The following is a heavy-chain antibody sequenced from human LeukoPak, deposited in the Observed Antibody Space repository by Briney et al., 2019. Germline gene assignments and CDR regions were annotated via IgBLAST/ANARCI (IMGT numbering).Heavy chain of an antibody. CDR1: GFTFSSYW. CDR2: IHSDGIGT. Sequence: GGSLRLSCAASGFTFSSYWMHWIRQAPGKGLVWVSRIHSDGIGTSYADSVRGRSTISRDNAKNTLYLQMNSLRAEDTAVYYCARDQGSFDYWGQGTLVTVSS. CDR3: ARDQGSFDY. V-gene: IGHV3-74*01. J-gene: IGHJ4*02.